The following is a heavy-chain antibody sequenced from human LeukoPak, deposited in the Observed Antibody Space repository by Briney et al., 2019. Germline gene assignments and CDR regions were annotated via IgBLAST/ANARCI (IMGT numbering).Heavy chain of an antibody. CDR3: ARGPYNWNDAVDY. V-gene: IGHV1-46*01. Sequence: ASVKVSCKASGGTFSSYAISWVRQAPGQGLEWMGIINPSGGSTSYAQKFQGRVTMTRDMSTSTVYMELSSLRSEDTAVYYCARGPYNWNDAVDYWGQGTLVTVSS. CDR1: GGTFSSYA. D-gene: IGHD1-20*01. CDR2: INPSGGST. J-gene: IGHJ4*02.